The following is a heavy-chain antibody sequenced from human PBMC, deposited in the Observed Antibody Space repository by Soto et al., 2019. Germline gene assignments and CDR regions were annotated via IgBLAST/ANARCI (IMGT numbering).Heavy chain of an antibody. CDR2: ISGGDGGT. V-gene: IGHV3-23*01. J-gene: IGHJ4*02. Sequence: EVQLLESGGGLVLPGGSLRLSCVASGFSFSSYDMSWVRQAPGKGLEWVSLISGGDGGTHYADSGRGRFTISRDNSKNTVYLQMNSLRAEDTAIFYCAKQFGPGGSYSAFDYWGQGTLVTVAS. CDR1: GFSFSSYD. CDR3: AKQFGPGGSYSAFDY. D-gene: IGHD1-26*01.